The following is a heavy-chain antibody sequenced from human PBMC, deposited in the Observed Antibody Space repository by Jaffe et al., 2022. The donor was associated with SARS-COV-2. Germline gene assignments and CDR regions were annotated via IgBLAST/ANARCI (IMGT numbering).Heavy chain of an antibody. D-gene: IGHD4-17*01. V-gene: IGHV3-13*01. Sequence: EVQLVESGGGLVQPGGSLRLSCAASGFTFSSYDMHWVRQATGKGLEWVSAIGTAGDTYYPGSVKGRFTISRENAKNSLYLQMNSLRAGDTAVYYCARARKGYGDHTIDYWGQGTLVTVSS. J-gene: IGHJ4*02. CDR2: IGTAGDT. CDR3: ARARKGYGDHTIDY. CDR1: GFTFSSYD.